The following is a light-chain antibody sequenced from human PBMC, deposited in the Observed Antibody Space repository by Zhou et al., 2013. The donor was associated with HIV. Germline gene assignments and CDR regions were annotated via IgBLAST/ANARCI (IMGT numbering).Light chain of an antibody. Sequence: PGERATLSCRASQSFSGTYLAWYQQKVGQAPRLLVYGGSNRATAIPDRFSGSGSGTDFTLTISDLEPEDFAVYYCQQYSTSPVTFGQGTRL. CDR3: QQYSTSPVT. V-gene: IGKV3-20*01. CDR1: QSFSGTY. CDR2: GGS. J-gene: IGKJ5*01.